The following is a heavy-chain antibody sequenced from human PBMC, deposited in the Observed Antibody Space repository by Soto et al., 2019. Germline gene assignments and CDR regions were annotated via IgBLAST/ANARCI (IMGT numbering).Heavy chain of an antibody. CDR2: IYYSGST. J-gene: IGHJ4*02. CDR1: GDSISSDNYY. V-gene: IGHV4-30-4*01. CDR3: ARVRWYGAYAAY. Sequence: QVQLQESGPGLVKPSPTLSLTCTVSGDSISSDNYYWSWFRQPPGKGLEWIGYIYYSGSTYYNASLKSRVNISVDTPKNQFSLKLSSVTAADTAVYYGARVRWYGAYAAYWGQRTLVTVSS. D-gene: IGHD4-17*01.